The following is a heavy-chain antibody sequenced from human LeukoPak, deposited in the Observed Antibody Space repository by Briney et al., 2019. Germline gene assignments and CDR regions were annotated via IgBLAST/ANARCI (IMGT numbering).Heavy chain of an antibody. CDR3: ARDRGSQPFIDY. J-gene: IGHJ4*02. V-gene: IGHV4-59*01. D-gene: IGHD1-26*01. Sequence: SETLSLTCTVSGGSISSYYWSWIRQPAGKGLEGIGSIYYSGSTYYNPSLKSRVTISVDTSKNQFSLKLSSVTAADTAVYYCARDRGSQPFIDYWGQGTLVTVSS. CDR2: IYYSGST. CDR1: GGSISSYY.